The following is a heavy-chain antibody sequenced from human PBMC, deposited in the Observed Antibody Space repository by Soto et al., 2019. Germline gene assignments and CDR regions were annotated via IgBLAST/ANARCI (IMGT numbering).Heavy chain of an antibody. J-gene: IGHJ6*02. CDR1: GFSLSTSGVG. V-gene: IGHV2-5*01. CDR2: IYWNDDK. D-gene: IGHD3-3*01. CDR3: AHRQFTYYDFWSGYSTYYYGMDV. Sequence: GSGPTLVNPTQTLTLTCTFSGFSLSTSGVGVGWIRQPPGKALEWLALIYWNDDKRYSPSLKSRLTITKDTSKNQVVLTMTNMDPVDTATYYCAHRQFTYYDFWSGYSTYYYGMDVWGQGTTVTVSS.